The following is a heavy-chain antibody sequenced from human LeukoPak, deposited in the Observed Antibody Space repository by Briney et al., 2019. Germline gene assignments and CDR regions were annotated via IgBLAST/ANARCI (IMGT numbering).Heavy chain of an antibody. CDR3: ARHGFYGDSARRKFDP. D-gene: IGHD4-17*01. CDR1: NGSFSGYY. Sequence: SETLSLTCPVYNGSFSGYYWSWIRQPPGTGLEWIGEISHSGYTNLNPSLKSRLTIPLDTSKNHFSLRLTSLTAADTAVYYCARHGFYGDSARRKFDPWGQGTLVTVSS. J-gene: IGHJ5*02. CDR2: ISHSGYT. V-gene: IGHV4-34*01.